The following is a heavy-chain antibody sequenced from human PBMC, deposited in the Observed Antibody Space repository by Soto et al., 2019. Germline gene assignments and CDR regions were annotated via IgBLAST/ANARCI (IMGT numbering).Heavy chain of an antibody. D-gene: IGHD3-10*01. CDR2: ISYDGSNK. CDR3: ARDLGSYRYY. V-gene: IGHV3-30-3*01. Sequence: QVQLVESGGGVVQPGRSLRLSCAASGFTFSSYAMHWVRQAPGKGLEWVAVISYDGSNKYYADSVKGRFTISRDNSKNTLYLQMNSLRAEDTAVYYCARDLGSYRYYWGQGTLVTVSS. CDR1: GFTFSSYA. J-gene: IGHJ4*02.